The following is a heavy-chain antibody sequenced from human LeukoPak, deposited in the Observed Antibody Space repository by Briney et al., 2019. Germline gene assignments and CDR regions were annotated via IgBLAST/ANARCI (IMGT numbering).Heavy chain of an antibody. J-gene: IGHJ6*02. CDR3: ARGKLERGYYYGMDV. Sequence: SVKVSCKASGGTFSSYAISWVRQAPGQGLEWMGGIIPIFGTANYAQKFQGRVTITADESTSAAYMELSSLRSEDTAVYYCARGKLERGYYYGMDVWGQGTTVTVSS. CDR2: IIPIFGTA. V-gene: IGHV1-69*13. D-gene: IGHD1-1*01. CDR1: GGTFSSYA.